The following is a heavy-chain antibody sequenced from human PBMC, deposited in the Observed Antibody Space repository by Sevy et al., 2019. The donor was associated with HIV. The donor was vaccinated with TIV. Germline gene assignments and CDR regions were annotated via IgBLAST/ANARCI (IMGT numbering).Heavy chain of an antibody. CDR3: ANGDYYFDY. CDR1: GFTFRTYG. Sequence: GGSLRLSCAASGFTFRTYGMQWVRQAPGKGLGWVAFIRYDGNNKYYTDSVKGRFTISSDNSKNTLYLHMNSRRAEDTAVYYCANGDYYFDYWGQGTLVTVSS. V-gene: IGHV3-30*02. J-gene: IGHJ4*02. D-gene: IGHD2-21*02. CDR2: IRYDGNNK.